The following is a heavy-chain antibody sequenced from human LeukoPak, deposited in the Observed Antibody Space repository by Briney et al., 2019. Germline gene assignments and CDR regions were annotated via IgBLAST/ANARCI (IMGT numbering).Heavy chain of an antibody. CDR1: GGSISSYY. J-gene: IGHJ3*02. CDR3: ARERGYCSSTSCRIAFDI. Sequence: SETLSLTCTVSGGSISSYYWSWIRQPPGKGLEWIGYIYYSGSTNYNPSLKSRVTISVDTSKNQFSLKLSSVTAADTAVYYCARERGYCSSTSCRIAFDIWGQGTMVTVSS. V-gene: IGHV4-59*01. D-gene: IGHD2-2*01. CDR2: IYYSGST.